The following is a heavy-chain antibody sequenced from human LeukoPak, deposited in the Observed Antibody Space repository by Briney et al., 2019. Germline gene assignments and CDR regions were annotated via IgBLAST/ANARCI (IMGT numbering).Heavy chain of an antibody. V-gene: IGHV3-74*01. CDR3: AKVARVLLWFGEGPYCFDY. Sequence: GGSLRLSCAASGFTFSSYWMHWVRQAPGKGLVWFSRISSDGGTTSYADSVKGRFTISRDNAKNTLYLQMNSLRAEDTAVYYCAKVARVLLWFGEGPYCFDYWGRGTLVTVSS. CDR2: ISSDGGTT. D-gene: IGHD3-10*01. J-gene: IGHJ4*02. CDR1: GFTFSSYW.